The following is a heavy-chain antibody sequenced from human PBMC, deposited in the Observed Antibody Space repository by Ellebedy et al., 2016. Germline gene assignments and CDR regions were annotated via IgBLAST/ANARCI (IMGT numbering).Heavy chain of an antibody. D-gene: IGHD6-19*01. CDR1: GYTFTSYA. CDR3: ARGNEEGAAVAGPFDY. Sequence: ASVKVSCKASGYTFTSYAMHWVRQAPGQRLEWMGWINAGNGNTKYSQKFQGRITITRDTSASTAYMELSSLRSEDTAVYYCARGNEEGAAVAGPFDYWGQGTLVTVSS. CDR2: INAGNGNT. J-gene: IGHJ4*02. V-gene: IGHV1-3*01.